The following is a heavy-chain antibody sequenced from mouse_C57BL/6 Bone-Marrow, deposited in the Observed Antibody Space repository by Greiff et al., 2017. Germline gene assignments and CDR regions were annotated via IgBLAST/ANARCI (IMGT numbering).Heavy chain of an antibody. CDR1: GYTFTSYW. V-gene: IGHV1-53*01. CDR2: INPSNGGT. CDR3: ARDYGYRLGWFAD. J-gene: IGHJ3*01. D-gene: IGHD2-2*01. Sequence: VQLQQPGTELVKPGASVKLSCKASGYTFTSYWMHWVKQRPGQGLEWIGNINPSNGGTNYNEKFKSKATLTVDKSSSTAYMQLSSLTSEDSAVYYGARDYGYRLGWFADWGQGTRVTVSA.